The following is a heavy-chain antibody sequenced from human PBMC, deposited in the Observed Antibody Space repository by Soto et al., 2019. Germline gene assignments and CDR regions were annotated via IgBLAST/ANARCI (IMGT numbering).Heavy chain of an antibody. CDR1: GYSFTKYW. D-gene: IGHD5-12*01. V-gene: IGHV5-10-1*01. CDR2: IDPSDSYT. CDR3: VRMGFSGGGYLSYYYYGMDI. Sequence: GEFLKISCKGSGYSFTKYWISWVRQMPGKGLEWMGRIDPSDSYTNYSPSFQGHVTISADKSISTAYLQWSSLKASDTAMYYCVRMGFSGGGYLSYYYYGMDIWGQGTTVTVSS. J-gene: IGHJ6*02.